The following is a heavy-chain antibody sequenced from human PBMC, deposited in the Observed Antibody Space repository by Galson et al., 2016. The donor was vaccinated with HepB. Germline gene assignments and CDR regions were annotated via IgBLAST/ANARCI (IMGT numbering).Heavy chain of an antibody. Sequence: SLRLSCAASGSTFRYFSIHWVRQAPGKGLEWVTIISDDGSSKYYADSVKGRFTISRDNSKNTVNLQMNNLRTEDTAVYYCARGGTGRLAYYYYGMDVWGQGTPGTVSS. V-gene: IGHV3-30*04. CDR2: ISDDGSSK. CDR1: GSTFRYFS. D-gene: IGHD1-1*01. J-gene: IGHJ6*02. CDR3: ARGGTGRLAYYYYGMDV.